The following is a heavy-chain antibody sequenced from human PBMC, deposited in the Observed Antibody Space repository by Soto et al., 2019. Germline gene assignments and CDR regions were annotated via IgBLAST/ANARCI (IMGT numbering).Heavy chain of an antibody. Sequence: PSETLSLTCAVSGGSFTSYNWCTLVRQPPGQGLEWIGEFYGAGSTYYNPSLKSRVTISRDNSKNQFSLKMTTLTAADTAVYYCAGRDPGTSVDYWGQGTLVTVSS. CDR3: AGRDPGTSVDY. J-gene: IGHJ4*02. D-gene: IGHD1-26*01. CDR1: GGSFTSYNW. CDR2: FYGAGST. V-gene: IGHV4-4*02.